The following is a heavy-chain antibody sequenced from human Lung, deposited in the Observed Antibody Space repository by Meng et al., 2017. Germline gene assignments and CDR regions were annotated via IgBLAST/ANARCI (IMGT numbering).Heavy chain of an antibody. J-gene: IGHJ4*02. D-gene: IGHD4-11*01. CDR2: INHSGST. CDR3: ARGPTTMAHDFDY. CDR1: GGSCSDYY. V-gene: IGHV4-34*01. Sequence: QVHYESGAARLLNPSEPLSPTCVAYGGSCSDYYWSWIRQPPGKGLEWIGEINHSGSTNYNPSLESRATISVDTSQNNLSLKLSSVTAADSAVYYCARGPTTMAHDFDYWGQGTLVTVSS.